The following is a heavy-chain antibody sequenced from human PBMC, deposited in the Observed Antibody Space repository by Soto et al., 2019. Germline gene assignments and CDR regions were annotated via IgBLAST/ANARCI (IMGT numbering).Heavy chain of an antibody. J-gene: IGHJ4*02. Sequence: QVQRVESGGGVVQPWRSLRLSWAASGYTFSSYGMHWVRQAPGKGLEGVAVIWSDGSNKFYADSVKGRFTISRDNSKNTVSLQMNRLRDEDSAAYYCATPGPYWGQATLVTVSS. CDR1: GYTFSSYG. V-gene: IGHV3-33*01. CDR2: IWSDGSNK. CDR3: ATPGPY.